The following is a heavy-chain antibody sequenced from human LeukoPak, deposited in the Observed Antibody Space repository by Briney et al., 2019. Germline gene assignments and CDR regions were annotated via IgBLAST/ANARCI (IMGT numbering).Heavy chain of an antibody. J-gene: IGHJ4*02. CDR3: AKDSESRVGGAEY. Sequence: GGSLRLSCAASRFTFDDYAMHWVRQAPGKGLEWVSGISWDSGSIGYADSVKGRFTISRDNAKNSLYLQMNSLRAEDMALYYCAKDSESRVGGAEYWGQGTLVTVSS. CDR2: ISWDSGSI. V-gene: IGHV3-9*03. CDR1: RFTFDDYA. D-gene: IGHD1-26*01.